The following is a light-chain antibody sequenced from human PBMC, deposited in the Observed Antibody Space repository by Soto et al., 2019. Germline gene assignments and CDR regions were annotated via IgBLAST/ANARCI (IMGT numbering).Light chain of an antibody. Sequence: QAVVTQPPSASGTPGQRVTISCSGSSSNIGTNYVNWYQHLPGTAPKLLIFSNYERPSGVPARFSGSKSGTSAALAISGLRSEDEADYYCAAWDDSVSGYVFGSGTKVTVL. CDR2: SNY. V-gene: IGLV1-47*02. CDR1: SSNIGTNY. CDR3: AAWDDSVSGYV. J-gene: IGLJ1*01.